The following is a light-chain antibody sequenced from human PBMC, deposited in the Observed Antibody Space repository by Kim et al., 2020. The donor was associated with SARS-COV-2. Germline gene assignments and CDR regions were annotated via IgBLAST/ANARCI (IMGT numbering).Light chain of an antibody. CDR3: QQYHNMQT. CDR1: QSISSN. Sequence: LSVSPGEEATLTCRASQSISSNLAWYQQKPAQAPRLLIYGASTRATDIPVRFSGSGSGTEFTLTISSLQSEDFVVYYCQQYHNMQTFGQGTKLEI. J-gene: IGKJ2*01. V-gene: IGKV3-15*01. CDR2: GAS.